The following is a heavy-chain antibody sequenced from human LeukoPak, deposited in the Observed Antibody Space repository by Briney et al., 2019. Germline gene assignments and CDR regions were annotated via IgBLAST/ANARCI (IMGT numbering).Heavy chain of an antibody. V-gene: IGHV1-2*02. CDR3: AMGRVALYYLDY. CDR2: INPNSGGT. J-gene: IGHJ4*02. D-gene: IGHD3-10*01. CDR1: GYTFTGYY. Sequence: ASVKVSCKASGYTFTGYYMHWVRQAPGQGLEWMGWINPNSGGTNYAQKFQGRVTMTRDTSISTAYMELSRLSSDDTAVYYCAMGRVALYYLDYWGQGTLVTVSS.